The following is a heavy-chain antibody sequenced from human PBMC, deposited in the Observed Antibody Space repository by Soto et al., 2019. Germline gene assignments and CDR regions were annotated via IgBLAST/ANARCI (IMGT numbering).Heavy chain of an antibody. CDR2: INHSGST. D-gene: IGHD3-22*01. J-gene: IGHJ4*02. V-gene: IGHV4-34*01. Sequence: PSETLSLTCAVYGGSFSGYYWSWIRQPPGKGLEWIGEINHSGSTNYNPSRKSRVTISVDTSKNQFSLKLISVTASDTAVYYCARFPYYYDSSGYSTPHDYWGQGTLVTVSS. CDR1: GGSFSGYY. CDR3: ARFPYYYDSSGYSTPHDY.